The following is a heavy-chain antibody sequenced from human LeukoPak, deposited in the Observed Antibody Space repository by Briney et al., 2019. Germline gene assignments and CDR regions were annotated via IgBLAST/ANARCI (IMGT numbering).Heavy chain of an antibody. CDR3: ARVTPVPYYFDY. CDR1: GGSISSYY. Sequence: SETLSLTCTVSGGSISSYYWSWIRQPPGKGLEWIGYIYYSGSTNYNPSLKSRVTISVDTSKNQFSLKLSSVTAADAAVYYCARVTPVPYYFDYWGQGTLVT. CDR2: IYYSGST. J-gene: IGHJ4*02. V-gene: IGHV4-59*01.